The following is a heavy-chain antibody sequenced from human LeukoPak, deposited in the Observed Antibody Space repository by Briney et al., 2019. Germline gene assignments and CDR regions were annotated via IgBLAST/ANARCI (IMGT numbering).Heavy chain of an antibody. Sequence: GGSLRLSCAASGFTCSSYGMHWVHQAPGKGLEWVAVISYDGSNKYYADSVKGRFTISRDNSKNTLYLQMNSLRAEDTAVYYCAKDGYSYSYYFDYWGQGTLVTVSS. J-gene: IGHJ4*02. CDR2: ISYDGSNK. CDR1: GFTCSSYG. D-gene: IGHD5-18*01. V-gene: IGHV3-30*18. CDR3: AKDGYSYSYYFDY.